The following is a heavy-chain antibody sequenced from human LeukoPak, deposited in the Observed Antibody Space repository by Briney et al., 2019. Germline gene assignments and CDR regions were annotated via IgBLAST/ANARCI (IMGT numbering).Heavy chain of an antibody. Sequence: ASVKVSCKASGYTFTSYDINWVRQATGQGLEWMGWMNPNSGNTGYAQKFQGRVTMTRNTSISTAYMELSSLRSEDTAVYYCARGRLGGYYGSGRRSQYNWFDPWGQGTLVTVSS. J-gene: IGHJ5*02. CDR2: MNPNSGNT. CDR3: ARGRLGGYYGSGRRSQYNWFDP. V-gene: IGHV1-8*01. D-gene: IGHD3-10*01. CDR1: GYTFTSYD.